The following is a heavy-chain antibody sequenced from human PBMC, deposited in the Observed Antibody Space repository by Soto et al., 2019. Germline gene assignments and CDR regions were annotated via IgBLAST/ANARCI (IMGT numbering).Heavy chain of an antibody. CDR1: GYIFIDYW. Sequence: PGESLKISCTASGYIFIDYWIGWVRQMPGKGLEWMGIVYPRDSDTRYSPSFQGQVTISADKSTNTASLQWRSLKASDTAIYYCARPPLPGYSIHFNSWGQGTLVTVSS. J-gene: IGHJ4*02. CDR2: VYPRDSDT. CDR3: ARPPLPGYSIHFNS. V-gene: IGHV5-51*01. D-gene: IGHD2-15*01.